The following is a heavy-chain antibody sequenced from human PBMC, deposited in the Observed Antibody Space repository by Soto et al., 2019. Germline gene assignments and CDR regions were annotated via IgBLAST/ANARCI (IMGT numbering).Heavy chain of an antibody. CDR3: AHSRCGGDCLQSYSSHYYYGMDV. J-gene: IGHJ6*02. Sequence: QITLKESGPSLVKPTQTLTLTCTFSGFSLSTVGVGVGWIRQPPGKALEWLALIYWDDDKRYSQSLRSRLTVTKDTSKNQVVLTMTNMDPVDTATYYCAHSRCGGDCLQSYSSHYYYGMDVWGQGTTVTVSS. D-gene: IGHD2-21*02. CDR2: IYWDDDK. CDR1: GFSLSTVGVG. V-gene: IGHV2-5*02.